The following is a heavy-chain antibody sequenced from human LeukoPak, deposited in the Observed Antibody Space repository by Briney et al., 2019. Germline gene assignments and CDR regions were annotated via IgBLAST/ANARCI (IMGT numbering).Heavy chain of an antibody. Sequence: GGSLRLSCAASGFTFSTYARSWVRQAPGKGLEWVSVIKSGTSDTYYGDSVRGRFTISRDIPKNPLYLQMNSLRAEDTAVYYCAKHCERHDGVWYFDYWGLGTLVTVSS. CDR2: IKSGTSDT. D-gene: IGHD2-8*01. J-gene: IGHJ4*02. V-gene: IGHV3-23*03. CDR1: GFTFSTYA. CDR3: AKHCERHDGVWYFDY.